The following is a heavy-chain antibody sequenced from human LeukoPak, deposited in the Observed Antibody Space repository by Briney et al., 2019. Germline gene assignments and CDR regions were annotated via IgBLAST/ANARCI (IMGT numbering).Heavy chain of an antibody. CDR3: ARVGIQLGFGASKVTNDAFDT. V-gene: IGHV3-21*01. Sequence: GGSLRLSCVVSGFTFSSYAMSWVRQAPGKGLEWVSSISSSSSYIYYADSVKGRFTISRDNAKNSLYLQMNSLRAEDTAVYYCARVGIQLGFGASKVTNDAFDTWGQGTMVTISS. D-gene: IGHD5-18*01. CDR1: GFTFSSYA. J-gene: IGHJ3*02. CDR2: ISSSSSYI.